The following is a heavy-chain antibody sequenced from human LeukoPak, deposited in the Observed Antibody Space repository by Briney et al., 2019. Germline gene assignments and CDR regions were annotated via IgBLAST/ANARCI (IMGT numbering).Heavy chain of an antibody. J-gene: IGHJ4*02. CDR3: ARGFRLVTTWGYFDY. Sequence: PGGSLRLSCAASGFTVSTNYMSWVRQAPGKGLEWVSLIYSGGGTYYADSVKGRFTISRDNSRNTLYLQMNSLRVDDTAVYYCARGFRLVTTWGYFDYWGQGALVTVSS. V-gene: IGHV3-66*01. CDR1: GFTVSTNY. D-gene: IGHD3-16*01. CDR2: IYSGGGT.